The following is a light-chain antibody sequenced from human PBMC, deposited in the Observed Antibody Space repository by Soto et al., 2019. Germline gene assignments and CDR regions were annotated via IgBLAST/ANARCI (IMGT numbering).Light chain of an antibody. CDR1: QSVSSSY. J-gene: IGKJ1*01. V-gene: IGKV3-20*01. CDR3: QQYGSSPRT. CDR2: GAS. Sequence: SVLTQSPGTLSLSPGERPTLSYRPSQSVSSSYLAWYQQKPGQAPRLLIYGASSRATGIPDRFSGSGSATDFTLTISRLEPEDFAVYYCQQYGSSPRTFGQGTKVDIK.